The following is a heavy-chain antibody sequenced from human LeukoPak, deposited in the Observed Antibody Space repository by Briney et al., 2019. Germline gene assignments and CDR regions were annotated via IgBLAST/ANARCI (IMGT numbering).Heavy chain of an antibody. J-gene: IGHJ4*02. D-gene: IGHD2-8*01. CDR1: GGSISSGGYY. Sequence: SGTLSLTCTVSGGSISSGGYYWSWIRQHPGKGLEWIRYIYYSGSTYYNPSLKSRVTISVDTSKNQFSLKLSSVTAADTAVYYCASMCTNGVCYTDYWGQGTLVTVSS. V-gene: IGHV4-31*03. CDR2: IYYSGST. CDR3: ASMCTNGVCYTDY.